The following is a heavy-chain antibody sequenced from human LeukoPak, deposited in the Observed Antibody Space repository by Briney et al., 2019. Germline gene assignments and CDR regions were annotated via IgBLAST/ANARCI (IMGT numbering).Heavy chain of an antibody. CDR3: ARGARKGDDYGGFFDY. CDR1: GFTFSSYA. J-gene: IGHJ4*02. D-gene: IGHD4-23*01. CDR2: ISYDGNYK. Sequence: GGSLRLSCAASGFTFSSYAMHWVRQAPGKGLEGVAVISYDGNYKDYADSVKGRFTIYRDSSKNTLYVQMNSLRAEDTAVYYCARGARKGDDYGGFFDYWGQGTLVTVSS. V-gene: IGHV3-30*04.